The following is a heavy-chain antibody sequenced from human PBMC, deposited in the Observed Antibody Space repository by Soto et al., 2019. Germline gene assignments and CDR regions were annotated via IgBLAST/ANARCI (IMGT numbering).Heavy chain of an antibody. CDR3: ARGRYSSPFCNWFDP. D-gene: IGHD6-13*01. CDR2: ISAYNGNT. Sequence: ASVKVSCKASGYTFTSYGISWVRQAPGQGLEWMGWISAYNGNTKYAQKLQGRVTMTTDTSKSTAYMELRSLRSDDTAVYYCARGRYSSPFCNWFDPWGQGTMVSVSS. CDR1: GYTFTSYG. J-gene: IGHJ5*02. V-gene: IGHV1-18*04.